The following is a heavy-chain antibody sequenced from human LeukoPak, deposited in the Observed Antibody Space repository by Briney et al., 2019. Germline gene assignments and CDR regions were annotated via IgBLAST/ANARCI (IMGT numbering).Heavy chain of an antibody. CDR2: ISSSSSYI. Sequence: GGSLRLSCAASGFTFSSYSMNWVRQAPGKGREWVSSISSSSSYIYYADSAKGRFTISRDNAKNSLYLQMNSLRAEDTAVYYCAREMTTIEAFDYWRQGTLVTVSS. J-gene: IGHJ4*02. CDR3: AREMTTIEAFDY. CDR1: GFTFSSYS. D-gene: IGHD5-24*01. V-gene: IGHV3-21*01.